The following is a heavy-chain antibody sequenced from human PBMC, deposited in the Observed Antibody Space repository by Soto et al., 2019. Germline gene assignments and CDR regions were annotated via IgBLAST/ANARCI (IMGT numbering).Heavy chain of an antibody. D-gene: IGHD6-13*01. Sequence: PLGRCWRAAGGNCSSHGGHWVSQTPGKGLEWVAIISYAGGQKYYAASVKGRFTISRDNSKNTLYLQMNSLTAEDTAVYYCAGRGSSWYRTTYYNYGMDFRVQGTTVPVSS. V-gene: IGHV3-30*03. J-gene: IGHJ6*02. CDR3: AGRGSSWYRTTYYNYGMDF. CDR2: ISYAGGQK. CDR1: GGNCSSHG.